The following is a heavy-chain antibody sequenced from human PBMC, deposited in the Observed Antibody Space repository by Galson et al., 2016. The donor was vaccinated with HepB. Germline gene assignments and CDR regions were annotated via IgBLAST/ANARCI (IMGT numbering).Heavy chain of an antibody. J-gene: IGHJ6*02. CDR2: IYYSGST. Sequence: SETLSLTGSVSGGSISSYSWSWIRQPPGKGLEWIGNIYYSGSTNNSPSLKSRVTISVDTSKNQLSLKLSSVTAAGTAVYHCARGVSWYGMDVWGQGTTVTVSS. V-gene: IGHV4-59*01. CDR1: GGSISSYS. CDR3: ARGVSWYGMDV. D-gene: IGHD2-15*01.